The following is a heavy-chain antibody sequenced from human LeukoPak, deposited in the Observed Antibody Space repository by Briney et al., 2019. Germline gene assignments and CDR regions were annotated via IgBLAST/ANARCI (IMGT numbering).Heavy chain of an antibody. CDR1: GFTFSLYA. V-gene: IGHV3-33*01. Sequence: PGGSLRLSCAASGFTFSLYAMHWVRQAPGKGLEWVALIWYGGSKKYYADSVEGRFTISRDNSKNTLYLQMNSLRADDTAVYYCARDIGRGYSYGPFDYWGQGTLVTVSS. D-gene: IGHD5-12*01. CDR2: IWYGGSKK. CDR3: ARDIGRGYSYGPFDY. J-gene: IGHJ4*02.